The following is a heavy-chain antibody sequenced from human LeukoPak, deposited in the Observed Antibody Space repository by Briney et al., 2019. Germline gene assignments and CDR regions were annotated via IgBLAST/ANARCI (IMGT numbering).Heavy chain of an antibody. V-gene: IGHV4-59*01. CDR2: IYYSGST. CDR3: ARTSRMEWLLLPGWFDP. Sequence: PSETLSLTCTVSGGSICSYYWSWIRQPPGKGLEWIGYIYYSGSTNYNPSLKSRVTISVDTSKNQFSLKLSSVTAADTAVYYCARTSRMEWLLLPGWFDPWGQGTLVTVSS. CDR1: GGSICSYY. D-gene: IGHD3-3*01. J-gene: IGHJ5*02.